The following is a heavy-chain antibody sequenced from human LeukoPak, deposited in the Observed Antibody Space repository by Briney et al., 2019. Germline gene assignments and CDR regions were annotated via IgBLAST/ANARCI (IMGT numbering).Heavy chain of an antibody. CDR2: IRSKAYGGTT. CDR1: GLIFSSYT. J-gene: IGHJ4*02. Sequence: GGSLRLSCVASGLIFSSYTMNWVRQAPGKGLEWVGFIRSKAYGGTTEYAASVKGRFTISRDDSKSIAYLQMNSLKTEDTAVYYCTRVGYGDPTPFDYWGQGTLVTVSS. D-gene: IGHD4-17*01. V-gene: IGHV3-49*04. CDR3: TRVGYGDPTPFDY.